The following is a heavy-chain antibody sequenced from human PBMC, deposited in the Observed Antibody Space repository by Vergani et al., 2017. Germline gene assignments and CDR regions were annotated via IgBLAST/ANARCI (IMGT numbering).Heavy chain of an antibody. CDR2: IYYSGST. CDR3: ARQGLSIAARG. D-gene: IGHD6-6*01. V-gene: IGHV4-39*01. Sequence: QLQLQESGPGLVKPSEPLSLTCTVSGGSISSSSYYWGWIRQPPGKGLEWIGSIYYSGSTYYNPSLKSRVTISVDTSKNQFSLKLSSVTAADTAVYYCARQGLSIAARGWGQGTLVTVSS. CDR1: GGSISSSSYY. J-gene: IGHJ4*02.